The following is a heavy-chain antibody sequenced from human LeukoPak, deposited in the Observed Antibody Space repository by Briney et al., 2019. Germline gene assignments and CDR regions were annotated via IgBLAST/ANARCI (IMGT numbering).Heavy chain of an antibody. CDR2: ISGSGEST. D-gene: IGHD7-27*01. V-gene: IGHV3-23*01. CDR1: GFTFSSYG. J-gene: IGHJ4*02. Sequence: GGSLRLSCAASGFTFSSYGMSWVRQAPGKGLEWVSTISGSGESTSYADSVKGWFTISRDNSKNTLYLQVNSLRAEDTAVYYCARLGKWEELLEDYWGQGTQVTVSS. CDR3: ARLGKWEELLEDY.